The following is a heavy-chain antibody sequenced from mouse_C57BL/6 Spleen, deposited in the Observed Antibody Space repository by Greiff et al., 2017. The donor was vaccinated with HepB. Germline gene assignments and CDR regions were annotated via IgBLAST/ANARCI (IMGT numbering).Heavy chain of an antibody. CDR1: GYTFTSYW. V-gene: IGHV1-55*01. CDR2: IYPGSGST. D-gene: IGHD2-4*01. CDR3: ARKDYDYPRDY. Sequence: QVQLQQSGAELVKPGASVKMSCKASGYTFTSYWITWVKQRPGQGLEWIGDIYPGSGSTNYNEKFKSKATLTVDTSSSTAYMQLSSLTSEDSAVYYCARKDYDYPRDYWGQGTTLTVSS. J-gene: IGHJ2*01.